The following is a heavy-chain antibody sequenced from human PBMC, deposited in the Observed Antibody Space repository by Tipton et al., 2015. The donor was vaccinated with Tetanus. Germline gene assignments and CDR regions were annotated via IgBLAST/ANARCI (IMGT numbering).Heavy chain of an antibody. CDR1: GGSLSRYY. J-gene: IGHJ3*01. CDR3: ARGGRDAYNNPLGAFDV. V-gene: IGHV4-34*01. CDR2: ISHSGSS. Sequence: TLSLTCAVYGGSLSRYYWTWIRQPPGKGLEWIGEISHSGSSSYSPPLKSRVTISVDTSKNQFSLRLRSVAAADTAVYYCARGGRDAYNNPLGAFDVWGRGTTVTVSS. D-gene: IGHD5-24*01.